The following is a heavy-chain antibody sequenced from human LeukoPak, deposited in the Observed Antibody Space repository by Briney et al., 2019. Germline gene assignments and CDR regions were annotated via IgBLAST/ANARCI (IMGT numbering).Heavy chain of an antibody. CDR3: ARVYELREEDYYYYYMDV. CDR2: INWSGGST. V-gene: IGHV3-20*04. CDR1: GFTFDDYG. D-gene: IGHD5/OR15-5a*01. J-gene: IGHJ6*03. Sequence: PGGSLRLSCAASGFTFDDYGMSWVRQAPGKGLEWVSGINWSGGSTGYADSVKGRFTISRDNAKNSLYLQMNSLRAEDTALYYCARVYELREEDYYYYYMDVWGKGTTVTVSS.